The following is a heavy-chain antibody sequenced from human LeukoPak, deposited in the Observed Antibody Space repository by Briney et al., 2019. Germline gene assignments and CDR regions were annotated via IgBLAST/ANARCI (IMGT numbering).Heavy chain of an antibody. J-gene: IGHJ6*03. Sequence: GGSLRLSCAVSGFTFSIHAMSWVRQAPGKGLEWVSIISASGGTTYYADSVKGRFTISRDNSKNTLVLQLNSLRAEDTAVYYCARDLNDYHRLGYYYYYMDVWGKGTTVTVS. D-gene: IGHD4-11*01. V-gene: IGHV3-23*01. CDR2: ISASGGTT. CDR1: GFTFSIHA. CDR3: ARDLNDYHRLGYYYYYMDV.